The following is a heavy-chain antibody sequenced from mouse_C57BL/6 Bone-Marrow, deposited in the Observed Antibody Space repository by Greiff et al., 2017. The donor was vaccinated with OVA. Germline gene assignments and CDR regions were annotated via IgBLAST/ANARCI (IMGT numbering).Heavy chain of an antibody. V-gene: IGHV1-66*01. D-gene: IGHD1-3*01. CDR2: IYPGSGNT. Sequence: QVQLQQSGPELVKPGASVKISCKASGYSFTSYYIHWVKQRPGQGLEWIGWIYPGSGNTKYNEKFKGKATLTADTSSSTAYMQLSSLTSEDSAVYYCARKWFYWYFDVWGTGTTVTVSS. CDR3: ARKWFYWYFDV. CDR1: GYSFTSYY. J-gene: IGHJ1*03.